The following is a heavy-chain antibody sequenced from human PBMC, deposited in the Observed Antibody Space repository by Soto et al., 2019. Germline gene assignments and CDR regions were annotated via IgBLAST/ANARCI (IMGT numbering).Heavy chain of an antibody. CDR2: IIPILGIA. Sequence: EASVKVSCKASGGTFSSYTISWVRQAPGQGLEWMGRIIPILGIANYAQKFQGRVTITADKSTSTAYMELSSLRSEDTAVYYCARDPVGVVVPATTGGHWFDPWGQGTLVTVSS. D-gene: IGHD2-2*01. CDR3: ARDPVGVVVPATTGGHWFDP. V-gene: IGHV1-69*04. J-gene: IGHJ5*02. CDR1: GGTFSSYT.